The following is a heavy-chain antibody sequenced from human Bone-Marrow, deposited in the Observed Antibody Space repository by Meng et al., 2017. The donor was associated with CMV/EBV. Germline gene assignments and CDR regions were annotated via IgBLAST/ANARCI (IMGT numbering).Heavy chain of an antibody. V-gene: IGHV3-74*01. CDR1: GFTFNAYA. J-gene: IGHJ4*02. CDR2: INSDGSST. CDR3: ARDPLASYLDY. Sequence: GESLKISCAVSGFTFNAYAMSWVRQAPGKGLVWVSRINSDGSSTSYADSVKGRFTISRDNAKNTLYLQMNSLRAEDTAVYYCARDPLASYLDYWGQGTLVTVSS.